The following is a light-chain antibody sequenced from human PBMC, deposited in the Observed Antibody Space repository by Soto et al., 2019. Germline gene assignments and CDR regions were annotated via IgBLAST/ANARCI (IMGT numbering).Light chain of an antibody. V-gene: IGKV1-6*01. CDR3: LQDSSYPRT. Sequence: AIQMTQCPSCLSASVGDRVTITCRASQGIGTELGWYQQRPGKAPRLLIYGTSTLQYGVPSRFSGSGSDTDFTLIISSLQPEDFATYYCLQDSSYPRTFGQGTKVDIK. CDR2: GTS. CDR1: QGIGTE. J-gene: IGKJ1*01.